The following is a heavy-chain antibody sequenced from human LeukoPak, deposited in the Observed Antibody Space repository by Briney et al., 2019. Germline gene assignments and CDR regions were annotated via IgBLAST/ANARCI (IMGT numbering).Heavy chain of an antibody. CDR3: ARLVYCSGGSCYSPGAFDI. D-gene: IGHD2-15*01. J-gene: IGHJ3*02. Sequence: SVKVSCKASGGTFSSYAISRVRQAPGQGLEWMGRIIPILGIANYAQKFQGRVTITADKSTSTAYMELSSLRSEDTAVYYCARLVYCSGGSCYSPGAFDIWGQGTMVTVSS. CDR2: IIPILGIA. V-gene: IGHV1-69*04. CDR1: GGTFSSYA.